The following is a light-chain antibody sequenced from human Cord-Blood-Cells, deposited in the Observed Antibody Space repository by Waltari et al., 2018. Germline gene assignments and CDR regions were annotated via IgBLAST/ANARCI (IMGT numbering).Light chain of an antibody. CDR2: GNR. J-gene: IGLJ2*01. CDR1: SSNIRAGYD. Sequence: QSVLTQPPSVSGAPGQRVTLSCSGSSSNIRAGYDVHWYQQLPGTAPKLLYYGNRKRPPGVPARFSGHNSGTSASLAITGLQAEDEADYYGQSYDSSLGGSVVFGGGTKLTFL. V-gene: IGLV1-40*01. CDR3: QSYDSSLGGSVV.